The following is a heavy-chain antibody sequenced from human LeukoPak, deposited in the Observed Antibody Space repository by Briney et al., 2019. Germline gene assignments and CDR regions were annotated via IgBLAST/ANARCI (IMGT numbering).Heavy chain of an antibody. CDR2: IYYSGST. J-gene: IGHJ5*02. CDR1: GGSISSGDYY. D-gene: IGHD2-2*01. Sequence: PSQTLSLTCTVSGGSISSGDYYWSWIRQPPGKGLEWIGYIYYSGSTYYNPSLKSRVTISVDTSKNQFSLKLSSVTAADTAVYYCARSSQDIVVVPAAIGWFDPWGRGTLVTVSS. CDR3: ARSSQDIVVVPAAIGWFDP. V-gene: IGHV4-30-4*01.